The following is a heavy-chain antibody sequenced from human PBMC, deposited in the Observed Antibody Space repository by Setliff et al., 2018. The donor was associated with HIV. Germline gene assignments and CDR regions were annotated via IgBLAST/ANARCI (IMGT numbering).Heavy chain of an antibody. V-gene: IGHV1-8*01. Sequence: ASVKVSCKASGYSFTNYDINWVRQAPGHGLEWVGWMSPKSGYADYAQKFQGRVTMTRNTSINTVYMELSGLKSEDTAVYYCARDKSDIVGEVWLDPWGQGTLVTVS. J-gene: IGHJ5*02. CDR3: ARDKSDIVGEVWLDP. CDR2: MSPKSGYA. CDR1: GYSFTNYD. D-gene: IGHD2-21*01.